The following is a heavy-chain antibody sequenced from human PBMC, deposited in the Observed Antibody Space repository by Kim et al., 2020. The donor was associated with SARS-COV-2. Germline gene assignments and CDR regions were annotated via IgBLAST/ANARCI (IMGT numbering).Heavy chain of an antibody. V-gene: IGHV3-23*01. Sequence: GGSLRLSCAASGFILSTYAMSWVRQAPGKGLEWVSAISGSGGTTFYADSVKGRFTISRDNSKNTLYLQMNSLRADDTAIYYCAKDGAGSTWIAEFFQHWGQGTLVTVSS. D-gene: IGHD6-13*01. CDR3: AKDGAGSTWIAEFFQH. J-gene: IGHJ1*01. CDR1: GFILSTYA. CDR2: ISGSGGTT.